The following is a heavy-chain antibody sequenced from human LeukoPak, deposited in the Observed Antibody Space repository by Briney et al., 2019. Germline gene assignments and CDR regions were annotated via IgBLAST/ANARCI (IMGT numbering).Heavy chain of an antibody. D-gene: IGHD2-15*01. CDR1: GYSFASYW. CDR2: IDPADSDT. J-gene: IGHJ3*02. CDR3: ARRGGSTSGRAFDI. Sequence: GESLKISCKGSGYSFASYWIAWVRQMPGKGLEWMGIIDPADSDTKYSPSFQGQVTISGDKSISSAYLQWSSLKASDTAMYYCARRGGSTSGRAFDIWGQGTMVSVSS. V-gene: IGHV5-51*01.